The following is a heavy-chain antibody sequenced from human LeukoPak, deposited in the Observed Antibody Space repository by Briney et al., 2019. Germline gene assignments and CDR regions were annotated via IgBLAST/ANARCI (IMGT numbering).Heavy chain of an antibody. V-gene: IGHV1-69*05. J-gene: IGHJ5*02. D-gene: IGHD3-22*01. CDR3: ARNVYDIASPYNWFDP. CDR1: GGTFSSYA. CDR2: IFPIFGTA. Sequence: GSSVKVSCKASGGTFSSYAISWVRQAPGQGLEWMGGIFPIFGTANYAQKFQGRVTITTDESTSTAYMELSSLRSEDTAVYYCARNVYDIASPYNWFDPWGQGTLVTVSS.